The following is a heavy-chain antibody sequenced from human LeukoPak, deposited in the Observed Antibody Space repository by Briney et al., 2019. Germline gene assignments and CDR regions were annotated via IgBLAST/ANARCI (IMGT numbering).Heavy chain of an antibody. CDR2: INSDGSST. CDR3: AKDRARGGATNFDY. D-gene: IGHD1-26*01. J-gene: IGHJ4*02. Sequence: GGSLRLSCAASGFTFSSYWMHWVRQAPGKGLVWVSRINSDGSSTFYADSVKGRFTISRDNAKNTLYLQMNSLRAEDTAVYYCAKDRARGGATNFDYWGQGTLVTVSS. V-gene: IGHV3-74*01. CDR1: GFTFSSYW.